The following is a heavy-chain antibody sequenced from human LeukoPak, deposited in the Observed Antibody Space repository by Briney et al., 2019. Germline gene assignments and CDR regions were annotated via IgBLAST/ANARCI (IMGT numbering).Heavy chain of an antibody. V-gene: IGHV4-38-2*02. Sequence: SETLSLTCTVSGYSISSGYYWSWIRQPPGKGLEWIGYIYYSGSTNYNPSLKSRVTISVDTSKNQFSLKLSSVTAADTAVYYCARTWYYGSGSYYNLYYYYGMDVWGQGTTVTVSS. CDR3: ARTWYYGSGSYYNLYYYYGMDV. CDR1: GYSISSGYY. J-gene: IGHJ6*02. D-gene: IGHD3-10*01. CDR2: IYYSGST.